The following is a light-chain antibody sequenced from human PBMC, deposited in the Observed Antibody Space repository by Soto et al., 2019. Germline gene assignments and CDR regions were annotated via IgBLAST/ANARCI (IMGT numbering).Light chain of an antibody. CDR3: SSYTSSRTLV. Sequence: QSVLTQPASVSGSPGQSITISCTGTSSDVGGYNYVSWYQHHPGKAPKLMLYEVSKRPSGVSNRFSGSKSGDTASLIISGLQAEDEPDYYCSSYTSSRTLVFGGGTQLTVL. CDR2: EVS. V-gene: IGLV2-14*01. CDR1: SSDVGGYNY. J-gene: IGLJ7*01.